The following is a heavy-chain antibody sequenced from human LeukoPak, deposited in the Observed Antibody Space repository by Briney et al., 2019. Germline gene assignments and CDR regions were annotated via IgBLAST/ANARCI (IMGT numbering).Heavy chain of an antibody. CDR3: ARRLAGGYNFDY. CDR1: GGSFNGYF. D-gene: IGHD3-22*01. J-gene: IGHJ4*02. Sequence: SETLSLTCAAYGGSFNGYFWSWIRQPPGKGLEWIGEIHHGGSTNQNPSLKTRVTISIDTSKNQFSLNLSSVTAADTAVYYCARRLAGGYNFDYWGQGTLVTVSS. V-gene: IGHV4-34*01. CDR2: IHHGGST.